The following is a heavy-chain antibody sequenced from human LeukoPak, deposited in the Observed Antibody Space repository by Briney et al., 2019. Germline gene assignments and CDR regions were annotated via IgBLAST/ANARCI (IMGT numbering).Heavy chain of an antibody. Sequence: ASVKVSCKAFGYTFTRYGISWVRQAPGQGREWMGWISAYNGNTNYAQKLQGRVTMTTDTSTSTAYMELRSLRSDDTAVYYCARDRGIVARPGGDYWGQGTLVTVSS. V-gene: IGHV1-18*01. CDR2: ISAYNGNT. CDR1: GYTFTRYG. J-gene: IGHJ4*02. CDR3: ARDRGIVARPGGDY. D-gene: IGHD6-6*01.